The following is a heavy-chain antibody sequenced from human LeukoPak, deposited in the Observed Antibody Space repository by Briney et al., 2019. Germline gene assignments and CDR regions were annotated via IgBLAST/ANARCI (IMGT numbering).Heavy chain of an antibody. CDR2: ISGRDNSA. CDR3: AKVLGPRGSDLLQWLLHLVVYGMDV. J-gene: IGHJ6*04. V-gene: IGHV3-23*01. CDR1: GFTFSIYG. D-gene: IGHD6-19*01. Sequence: GGSLRLSCAASGFTFSIYGMTWVRQAPGKGLEWVASISGRDNSAHYADPVKGRFTISRDNSKNTLYLQMNSLRVEDTAVYYCAKVLGPRGSDLLQWLLHLVVYGMDVWGKGTTVIISS.